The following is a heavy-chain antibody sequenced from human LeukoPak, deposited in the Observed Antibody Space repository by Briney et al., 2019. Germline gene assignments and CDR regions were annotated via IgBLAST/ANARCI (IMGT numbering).Heavy chain of an antibody. V-gene: IGHV4-59*11. D-gene: IGHD3-22*01. Sequence: SETLSLTCTVSGGSISSHYWSWIRQPPGKGLEWIGYIYYSGSTNYNPSLKSRDTISVDTSKNQFSLKLSSVTAADTAVYYCARDRAYYYDSSGYYSYYYYYMDVWGKGTTVTVSS. CDR3: ARDRAYYYDSSGYYSYYYYYMDV. CDR1: GGSISSHY. J-gene: IGHJ6*03. CDR2: IYYSGST.